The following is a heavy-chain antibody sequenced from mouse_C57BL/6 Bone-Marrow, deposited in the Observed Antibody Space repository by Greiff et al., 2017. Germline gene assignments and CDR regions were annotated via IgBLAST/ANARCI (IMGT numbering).Heavy chain of an antibody. CDR1: GYTFTSYW. Sequence: VQLQQPGAELVKPGASVKLSCKASGYTFTSYWMQWVKQRPGQGLEWIGEIDPSDSYTNYNQKFKGKATLPVDTSSSTAYMQLSSLTSEDSAVYYCASPGAWFAYWGQGTLVTVSA. D-gene: IGHD4-1*01. V-gene: IGHV1-50*01. CDR3: ASPGAWFAY. J-gene: IGHJ3*01. CDR2: IDPSDSYT.